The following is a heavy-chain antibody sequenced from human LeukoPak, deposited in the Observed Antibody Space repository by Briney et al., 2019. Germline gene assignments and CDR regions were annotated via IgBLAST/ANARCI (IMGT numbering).Heavy chain of an antibody. D-gene: IGHD6-19*01. J-gene: IGHJ4*02. Sequence: ASVKVSCKASGGTFSSYAISWVRQAPGQGLEWMGRIIPIFGTANYAQKFQGRVTITTDESTSTAYMELSSLRSEDTAVYYCAKGPDGQWLVRLLSYWGQGTLVTVSS. CDR2: IIPIFGTA. V-gene: IGHV1-69*05. CDR3: AKGPDGQWLVRLLSY. CDR1: GGTFSSYA.